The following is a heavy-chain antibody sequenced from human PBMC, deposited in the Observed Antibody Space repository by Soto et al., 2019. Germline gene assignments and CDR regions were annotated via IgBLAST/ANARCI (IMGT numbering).Heavy chain of an antibody. CDR3: ARAGRITIFSTGYPLNAFDI. CDR2: IKQDGSEK. Sequence: EVQLVESGGGLVQPGGSLRLSCAASGFTFSSYWMSWVRQAPGKGLEWVANIKQDGSEKYYVDSVKGRFTISRDNAKNSLYLQMNSLRAEDTAVYYCARAGRITIFSTGYPLNAFDIWGQGTMDTVSS. V-gene: IGHV3-7*01. J-gene: IGHJ3*02. D-gene: IGHD3-9*01. CDR1: GFTFSSYW.